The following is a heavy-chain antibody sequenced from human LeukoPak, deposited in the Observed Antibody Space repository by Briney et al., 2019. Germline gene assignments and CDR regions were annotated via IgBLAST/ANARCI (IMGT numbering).Heavy chain of an antibody. J-gene: IGHJ5*02. CDR3: AGSQLGSAVVVVAARNRNWFDP. Sequence: SETLSLTCAVYGGSFSGYYWSWIRQPPGKGLEWIGEINRSGSTNYNPSLKSRVTISVDTSKNQFSLKLSSVTAADTAVYYCAGSQLGSAVVVVAARNRNWFDPRGQGTLVTVSS. D-gene: IGHD2-15*01. CDR1: GGSFSGYY. CDR2: INRSGST. V-gene: IGHV4-34*01.